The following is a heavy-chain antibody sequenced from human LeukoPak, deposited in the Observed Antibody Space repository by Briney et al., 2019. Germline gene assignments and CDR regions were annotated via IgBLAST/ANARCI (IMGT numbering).Heavy chain of an antibody. CDR3: ARDLRGGYYDSSGFFGGLDH. D-gene: IGHD3-22*01. CDR1: GFIFNSYG. V-gene: IGHV3-33*08. Sequence: GGSLRLSCAASGFIFNSYGMYWVRQAPGKGLEWVAYIWYDGSNKYYADSVKGRFTISRDNSKSTVYLQMNSLRAEDTAVYYCARDLRGGYYDSSGFFGGLDHWGQGTLVTVSS. CDR2: IWYDGSNK. J-gene: IGHJ4*02.